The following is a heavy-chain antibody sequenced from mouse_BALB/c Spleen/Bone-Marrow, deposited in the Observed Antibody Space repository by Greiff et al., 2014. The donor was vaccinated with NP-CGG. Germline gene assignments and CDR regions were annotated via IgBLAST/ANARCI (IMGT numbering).Heavy chain of an antibody. CDR2: INPSNGGT. D-gene: IGHD1-1*01. V-gene: IGHV1S81*02. CDR1: GYTFTGYY. Sequence: VQLQESGAELVKPGASVKLSCKASGYTFTGYYMYWVKQRPGQGLEWIGEINPSNGGTNFNEKFKSKATLTVDKSSNTAYVQLSSLTSEDSAVYHCTRSNYGYWFFDVWGAGTTVTVSS. CDR3: TRSNYGYWFFDV. J-gene: IGHJ1*01.